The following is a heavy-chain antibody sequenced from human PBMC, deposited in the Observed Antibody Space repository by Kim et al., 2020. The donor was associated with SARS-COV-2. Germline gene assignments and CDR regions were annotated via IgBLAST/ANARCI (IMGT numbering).Heavy chain of an antibody. D-gene: IGHD5-18*01. J-gene: IGHJ6*01. V-gene: IGHV3-21*01. CDR3: ARDLRIQHWLNDYYYYG. CDR2: ISSTSDYI. CDR1: GFTFSNYR. Sequence: GGSLRLSCVASGFTFSNYRINWVRQVPGKGLEWVSSISSTSDYIYYADSVKGRFTISRDNAKNSLSLQMNGLRAEDTAVYYCARDLRIQHWLNDYYYYG.